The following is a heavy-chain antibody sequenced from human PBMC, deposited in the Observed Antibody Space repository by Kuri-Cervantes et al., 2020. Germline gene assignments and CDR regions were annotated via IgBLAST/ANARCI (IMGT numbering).Heavy chain of an antibody. J-gene: IGHJ4*02. CDR2: IYWDDDK. CDR3: AYTFISASGRYGSWDY. CDR1: GFSLTTSGVG. D-gene: IGHD2/OR15-2a*01. Sequence: SGPTLVKPTHTLTLTCTFSGFSLTTSGVGVGWIRQPPGEALEWLTLIYWDDDKRYRPSLRKRLTITKDTSKNHVVLTMTNLEPVDTATYYCAYTFISASGRYGSWDYWGQGTLVTVSS. V-gene: IGHV2-5*02.